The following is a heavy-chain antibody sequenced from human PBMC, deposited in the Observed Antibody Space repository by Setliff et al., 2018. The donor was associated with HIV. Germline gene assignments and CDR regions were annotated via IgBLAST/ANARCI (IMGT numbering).Heavy chain of an antibody. D-gene: IGHD3-22*01. CDR2: INPNSGGT. CDR3: ARDLPPAMIVVAAGDY. Sequence: ASVKVSCKASGYSFTNYGISWVRQAPGQGLEWMGWINPNSGGTNYAQKFQGRVTMTRDTSISTAYMELSRLRSDDTAVYYCARDLPPAMIVVAAGDYWGQGTLVTVSS. CDR1: GYSFTNYG. J-gene: IGHJ4*02. V-gene: IGHV1-2*02.